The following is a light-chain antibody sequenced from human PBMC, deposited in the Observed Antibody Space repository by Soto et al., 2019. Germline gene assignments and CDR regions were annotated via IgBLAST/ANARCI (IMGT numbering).Light chain of an antibody. CDR3: QQYCGLPP. J-gene: IGKJ1*01. CDR1: QSVTSSY. Sequence: EVGLKKSPATLSLSPRERVSLSCSASQSVTSSYIAWYQQKSGQAPRLLLYGASSRATGIPDRFRGSGSGTDFTLTISRLEPEDFAVYYCQQYCGLPPFCQGTIVDIK. V-gene: IGKV3-20*01. CDR2: GAS.